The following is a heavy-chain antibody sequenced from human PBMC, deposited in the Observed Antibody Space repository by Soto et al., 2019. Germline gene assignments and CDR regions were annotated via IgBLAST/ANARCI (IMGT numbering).Heavy chain of an antibody. CDR3: AREAYYYDSSGYYAYSYYYGMDV. Sequence: LRLSCAASGFTFSSYEMNWVRQAPGKGLEWVSYISSSGSTIYHADSVKGRFTISRDNAKNSLYLQMNSLRAEDTAVYYCAREAYYYDSSGYYAYSYYYGMDVWGQGTTVTVSS. D-gene: IGHD3-22*01. CDR2: ISSSGSTI. CDR1: GFTFSSYE. V-gene: IGHV3-48*03. J-gene: IGHJ6*02.